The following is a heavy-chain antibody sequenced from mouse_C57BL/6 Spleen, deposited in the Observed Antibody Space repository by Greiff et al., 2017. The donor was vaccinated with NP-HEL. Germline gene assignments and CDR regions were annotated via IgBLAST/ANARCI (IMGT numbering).Heavy chain of an antibody. CDR2: ISGGGGNT. V-gene: IGHV5-9*01. Sequence: DVQLVESGGGLVKPGGSLKLSCAASGFTFSSYTMSWVRQTPEKRLEWVATISGGGGNTYYPDSVKGRFTISRDNAKNTLYLQMSSLRSEDTALYYCARHEAYWGQGTLVTVSA. CDR3: ARHEAY. CDR1: GFTFSSYT. J-gene: IGHJ3*01.